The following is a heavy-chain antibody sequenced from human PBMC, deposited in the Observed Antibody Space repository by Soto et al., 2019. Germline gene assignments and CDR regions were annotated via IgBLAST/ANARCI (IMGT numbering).Heavy chain of an antibody. Sequence: QITLKESGPTLVKPTQTLTLTCIFSGFSLSTSGVGVGWIRQPPGKALEWLALIYWDDDKRYSPSLRSRLTITMDTSKNQVVLTMPNMDPVDTATYHCIQSRCGGDCLQSYASHYYYGMDVWGQGTTVTVSS. CDR1: GFSLSTSGVG. CDR3: IQSRCGGDCLQSYASHYYYGMDV. J-gene: IGHJ6*02. CDR2: IYWDDDK. D-gene: IGHD2-21*02. V-gene: IGHV2-5*02.